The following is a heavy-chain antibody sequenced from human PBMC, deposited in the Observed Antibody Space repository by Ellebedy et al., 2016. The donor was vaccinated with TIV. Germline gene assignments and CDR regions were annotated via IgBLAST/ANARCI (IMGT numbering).Heavy chain of an antibody. CDR1: GFTFSSYN. CDR2: ISTSGYTK. Sequence: PGGSLRLSCAASGFTFSSYNMNWVRQAPGKGLEWVSHISTSGYTKYYAESVKGRFTISRDNAKNSLYLQMNSLRDEDTAVYYCARDPADNWGQGTLVTVAS. CDR3: ARDPADN. J-gene: IGHJ4*02. V-gene: IGHV3-48*02.